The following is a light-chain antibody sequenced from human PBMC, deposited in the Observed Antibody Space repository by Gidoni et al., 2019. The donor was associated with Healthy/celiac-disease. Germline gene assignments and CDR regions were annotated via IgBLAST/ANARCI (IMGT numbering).Light chain of an antibody. Sequence: QSALTQPASVSGSPGQSITISCTGTSSDVGSYTLVSWYQQHPGKAPKLMIYEVSKRPSGVSNRFSGSKSGNTASLTISGLQAEDEADYYCCSYAGSVLFGGGTKLTVL. J-gene: IGLJ2*01. CDR3: CSYAGSVL. V-gene: IGLV2-23*02. CDR1: SSDVGSYTL. CDR2: EVS.